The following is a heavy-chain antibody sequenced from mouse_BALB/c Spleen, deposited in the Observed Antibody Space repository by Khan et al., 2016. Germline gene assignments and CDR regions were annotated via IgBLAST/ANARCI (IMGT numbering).Heavy chain of an antibody. V-gene: IGHV14-3*02. Sequence: VQLKESGAELVKPGASVKLSCTASGFNIKDSYMHWVKQRPEQGLEWIGRIDPANGNTKYDPKFPGKATITADTSSNTAYLQLSSLTSEDTAVYYCSRGRTAFAYWGQGTLVTVSA. J-gene: IGHJ3*01. CDR3: SRGRTAFAY. CDR1: GFNIKDSY. D-gene: IGHD4-1*01. CDR2: IDPANGNT.